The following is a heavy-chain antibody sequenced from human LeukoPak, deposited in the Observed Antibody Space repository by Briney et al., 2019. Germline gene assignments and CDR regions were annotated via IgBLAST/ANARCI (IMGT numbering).Heavy chain of an antibody. D-gene: IGHD3-22*01. Sequence: GGSLRLPCAASGFTFSSYAMSWVRQAPGKGLEWVSAISGGGGSTYYADSVKGRFTISRDNSKNTLYLQMNSLRAEDTAVYYCAKARSGYSHYFDYWGQGTLVTVSS. CDR3: AKARSGYSHYFDY. V-gene: IGHV3-23*01. J-gene: IGHJ4*02. CDR1: GFTFSSYA. CDR2: ISGGGGST.